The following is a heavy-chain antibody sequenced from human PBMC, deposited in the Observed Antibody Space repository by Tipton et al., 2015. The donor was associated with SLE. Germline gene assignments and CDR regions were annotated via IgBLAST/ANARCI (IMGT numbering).Heavy chain of an antibody. CDR2: IHYSGST. CDR1: DASMNYYY. V-gene: IGHV4-59*07. D-gene: IGHD3-16*02. CDR3: ARTQYTFGGVIAPFDY. Sequence: TLSLTCTVSDASMNYYYWTWIRQPPGKGLEWIGYIHYSGSTNCDPSLKSRVTISVDTSKNQFSLSLRSVTAADTAVYYCARTQYTFGGVIAPFDYWGQGTLVTVSS. J-gene: IGHJ4*02.